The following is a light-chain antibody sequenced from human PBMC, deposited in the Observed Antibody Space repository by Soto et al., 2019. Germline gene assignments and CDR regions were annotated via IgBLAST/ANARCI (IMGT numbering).Light chain of an antibody. CDR1: QGIGSY. CDR2: GAS. V-gene: IGKV1-9*01. J-gene: IGKJ4*01. Sequence: DIQRTQSPSTLPASVGDRVTITCRASQGIGSYLAWYQQKPGKAPKLLISGASTLQSGVPSRFSGSGSGTEFTLTISSLQPEDFATYSCQQLHSWGVTFGGGTKVDIK. CDR3: QQLHSWGVT.